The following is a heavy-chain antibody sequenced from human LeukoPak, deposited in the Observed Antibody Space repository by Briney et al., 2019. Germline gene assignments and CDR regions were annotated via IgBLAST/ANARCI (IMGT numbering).Heavy chain of an antibody. CDR2: IYSGGST. CDR1: GFTVSSSY. J-gene: IGHJ4*02. V-gene: IGHV3-53*01. D-gene: IGHD4-17*01. CDR3: AKVKDYGFSYYFDY. Sequence: GGSLRLSCAASGFTVSSSYMSWVRQAPGKGLEWVSVIYSGGSTYYADSVRGRFTISRDNSKNTLYLQMNSLRAEDTAVYYCAKVKDYGFSYYFDYWGQGTLVTVSS.